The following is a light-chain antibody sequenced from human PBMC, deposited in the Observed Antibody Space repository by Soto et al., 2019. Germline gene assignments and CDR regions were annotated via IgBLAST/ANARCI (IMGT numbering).Light chain of an antibody. V-gene: IGLV2-8*01. J-gene: IGLJ1*01. CDR2: EIN. CDR3: SSFAGSNNFPYV. Sequence: QSALTQPPSASGSPGQSVTISCTGTSSDIGGYDYVSWYQQHPGKAPKLMIYEINKRPSGVPDCFSGSKSGNTASLTVSGLQAEDEADYYCSSFAGSNNFPYVFGTGTKLTVL. CDR1: SSDIGGYDY.